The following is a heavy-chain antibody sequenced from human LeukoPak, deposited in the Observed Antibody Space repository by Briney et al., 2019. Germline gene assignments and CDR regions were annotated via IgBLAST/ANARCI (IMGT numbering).Heavy chain of an antibody. J-gene: IGHJ6*02. CDR2: ICWNSGSI. Sequence: AKSLRLSCAASSCTFDDYAMHWVRQAPGKGLEWVSGICWNSGSIGYADSVKGRFTISRDNAKNSLYLQMNSLRAEDTALYYCAGGATILDYYYGMDVWGQGTTVTVSS. CDR3: AGGATILDYYYGMDV. V-gene: IGHV3-9*01. CDR1: SCTFDDYA. D-gene: IGHD1-26*01.